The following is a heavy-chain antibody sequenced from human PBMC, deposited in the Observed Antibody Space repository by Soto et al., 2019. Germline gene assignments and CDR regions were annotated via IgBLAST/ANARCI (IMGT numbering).Heavy chain of an antibody. V-gene: IGHV3-66*01. Sequence: GGSLRLSCAASGFTASSNYMSWVRQAPGKGLEWVSVIYSGGSTYYADSVKGRLTISRDNSKNTLYLQMNSLRAEDTAVYYCARGFGESSRPYYYYYYYMDVWGKGTTVTVSS. D-gene: IGHD3-10*01. CDR1: GFTASSNY. J-gene: IGHJ6*03. CDR2: IYSGGST. CDR3: ARGFGESSRPYYYYYYYMDV.